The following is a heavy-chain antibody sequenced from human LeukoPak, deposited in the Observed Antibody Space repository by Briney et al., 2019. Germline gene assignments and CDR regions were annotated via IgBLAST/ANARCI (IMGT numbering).Heavy chain of an antibody. Sequence: PGGSLRLSCAASGFTFSDYYMSWTRQAPGKGLEWVSYISSSGSTIFYADSVKGRFTISRDNAKNSLYLQMNSLRAEDTAVYYCARDLITTITFDSWGQGTLVTVSS. J-gene: IGHJ4*02. CDR2: ISSSGSTI. D-gene: IGHD4-11*01. CDR3: ARDLITTITFDS. V-gene: IGHV3-11*04. CDR1: GFTFSDYY.